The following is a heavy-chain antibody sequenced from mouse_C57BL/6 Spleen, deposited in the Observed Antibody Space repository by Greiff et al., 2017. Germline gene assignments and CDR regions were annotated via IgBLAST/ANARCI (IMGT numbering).Heavy chain of an antibody. CDR2: INYDGSST. CDR3: TRDGGSNSFAY. Sequence: EVQVVESEGGLVQPGSSMKLSCTASGFNFSDYYMAWVRQVPEKGLEWVANINYDGSSTYYADTLKSRFIISRDNARNTLYLQMSSLKSEDTATYYCTRDGGSNSFAYWGQGTPLTVSA. D-gene: IGHD1-1*02. CDR1: GFNFSDYY. J-gene: IGHJ2*01. V-gene: IGHV5-16*01.